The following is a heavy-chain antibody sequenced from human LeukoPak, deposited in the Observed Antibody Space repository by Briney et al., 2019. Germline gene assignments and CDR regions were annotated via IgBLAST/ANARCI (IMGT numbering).Heavy chain of an antibody. CDR1: GGSISSSSYY. J-gene: IGHJ4*02. CDR2: IYYSGST. CDR3: LRELVVPAVHYDY. D-gene: IGHD2-2*01. Sequence: SETLSLTCTVSGGSISSSSYYWGSIRQPPGKGLEWIGSIYYSGSTYYNPSLKSRVTISVDTSKNQFSLKLSSVTAADTAVYYSLRELVVPAVHYDYWGQGTLVTVSS. V-gene: IGHV4-39*01.